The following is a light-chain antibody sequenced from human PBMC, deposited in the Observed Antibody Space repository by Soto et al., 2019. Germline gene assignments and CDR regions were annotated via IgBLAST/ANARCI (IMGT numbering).Light chain of an antibody. CDR2: EVT. Sequence: QSVLTQPPSASGSPGQSLTISCTGTSSDVGGHNYVSWYQRHPGKAPKLIIFEVTKRPSGVPDRFSGSKSGNTATLTVYGLQAEDEAEYHCSSFAGNNNLVFGTGTKVTVL. CDR1: SSDVGGHNY. J-gene: IGLJ1*01. V-gene: IGLV2-8*01. CDR3: SSFAGNNNLV.